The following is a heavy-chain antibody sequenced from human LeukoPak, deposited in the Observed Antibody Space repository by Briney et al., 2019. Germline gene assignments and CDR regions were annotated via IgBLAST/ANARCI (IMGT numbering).Heavy chain of an antibody. CDR1: GFAFSSYA. J-gene: IGHJ4*02. CDR2: ISGSGDT. V-gene: IGHV3-23*01. Sequence: GGTLRLSCAASGFAFSSYAMGWVRQAPGKGLEWVSAISGSGDTYYADSVKGRFTISRDNSKNTLYLQMNSLRAEDTAVYYCTRDPRRLDYWGQGTLVTVSS. CDR3: TRDPRRLDY.